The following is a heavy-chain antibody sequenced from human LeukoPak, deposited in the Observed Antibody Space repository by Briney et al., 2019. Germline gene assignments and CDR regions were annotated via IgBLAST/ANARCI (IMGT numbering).Heavy chain of an antibody. D-gene: IGHD3-16*01. CDR3: ARGGGYFNY. V-gene: IGHV4-59*01. J-gene: IGHJ4*02. CDR2: IYFSGST. CDR1: GGSISSDC. Sequence: SETLSLTCTVSGGSISSDCWSWIRQPPGKGLEWIGYIYFSGSTNYNPSLKSRVTISVDTSKTQLSLKLSSVTAADTAVYYCARGGGYFNYWGQGTLVTVSS.